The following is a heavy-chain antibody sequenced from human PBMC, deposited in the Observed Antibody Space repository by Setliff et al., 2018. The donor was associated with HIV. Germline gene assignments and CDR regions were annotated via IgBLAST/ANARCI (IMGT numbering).Heavy chain of an antibody. V-gene: IGHV3-30*02. Sequence: GGSLRLSCAASGFTISGYHIHWVRQAPGKGLEWVAFVRHDGDVQIYADSVKGRFTASRDNPKNTVSLQLNSLRIEDTAVYYCARDFSWATDSWGQGTLVTVSS. CDR3: ARDFSWATDS. J-gene: IGHJ4*02. CDR2: VRHDGDVQ. CDR1: GFTISGYH. D-gene: IGHD2-15*01.